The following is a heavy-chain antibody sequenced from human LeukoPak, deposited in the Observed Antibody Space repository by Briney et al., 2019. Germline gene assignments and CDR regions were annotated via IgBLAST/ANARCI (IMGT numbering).Heavy chain of an antibody. J-gene: IGHJ6*03. CDR3: AKGPRITLVRGGQWYYYMDV. CDR1: GYTFTTYY. CDR2: INPSGGST. Sequence: ASVKVSCKASGYTFTTYYIHWVRQAPGQGLEWMGIINPSGGSTNYAQKFQGRVTVTRDTSTSTVYMELSSLRSEDTAVYYCAKGPRITLVRGGQWYYYMDVWGKGTTVTISS. D-gene: IGHD3-10*01. V-gene: IGHV1-46*01.